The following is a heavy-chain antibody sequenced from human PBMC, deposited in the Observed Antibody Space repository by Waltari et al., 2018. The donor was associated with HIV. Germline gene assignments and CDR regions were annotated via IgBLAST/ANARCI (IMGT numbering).Heavy chain of an antibody. Sequence: EVRFVESGGGLVRPGGSLRLSCTTSSFNFDLSSMPWVRQAPGRGLGVVAISSRTGSATYYADVVKGRFTVSRDNSMDMLSLHITSLRVDDTAVYYCVTSGYNFVEYGHRLDFWGRGVLVTIS. J-gene: IGHJ4*02. CDR1: SFNFDLSS. D-gene: IGHD1-1*01. V-gene: IGHV3-23*04. CDR3: VTSGYNFVEYGHRLDF. CDR2: SSRTGSAT.